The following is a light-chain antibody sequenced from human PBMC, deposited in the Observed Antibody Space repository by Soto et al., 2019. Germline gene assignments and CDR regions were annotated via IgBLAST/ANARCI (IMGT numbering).Light chain of an antibody. J-gene: IGKJ5*01. CDR3: QQYGTLIT. Sequence: EIVLTQSPGTLSLSPGERATLSCRASQSVSSSYLAWYQQKPGQAPRLLIYGSFSRATGIPERFSGSGSGTDFTLTISRLEPEDSAVYYCQQYGTLITFGQGTRLEIK. CDR2: GSF. CDR1: QSVSSSY. V-gene: IGKV3-20*01.